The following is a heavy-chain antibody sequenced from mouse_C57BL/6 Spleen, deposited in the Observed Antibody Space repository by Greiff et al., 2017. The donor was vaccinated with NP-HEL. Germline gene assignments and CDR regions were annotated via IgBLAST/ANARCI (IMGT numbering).Heavy chain of an antibody. CDR1: GYTFTDYN. Sequence: VQLQQSGPELVKPGAPVKMSCKASGYTFTDYNMHWVKQSHGKSLEWIGYINPNNGGTSYNQKFKGKATLTVNKSSSTAYMELRSLTSEDSAVYYCARGTTGTGYFDVWGTGTTVTVSS. CDR3: ARGTTGTGYFDV. D-gene: IGHD4-1*01. J-gene: IGHJ1*03. CDR2: INPNNGGT. V-gene: IGHV1-22*01.